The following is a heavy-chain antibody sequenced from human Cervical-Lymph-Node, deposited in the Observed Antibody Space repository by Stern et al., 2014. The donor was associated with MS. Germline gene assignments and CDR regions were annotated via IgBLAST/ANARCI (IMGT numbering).Heavy chain of an antibody. J-gene: IGHJ5*02. CDR3: AREEQQLVHGNWFDP. Sequence: VQLVESGPGLVKPSETLSLTCTVSGYSISSGYYWGWIRQPPGQGLEWIGRIYHSGSTYYNPSLKSRVPIPEDTSKNHFSLKRSSVTAADTAVYYCAREEQQLVHGNWFDPWGQGTLVTVSS. CDR1: GYSISSGYY. V-gene: IGHV4-38-2*02. CDR2: IYHSGST. D-gene: IGHD6-13*01.